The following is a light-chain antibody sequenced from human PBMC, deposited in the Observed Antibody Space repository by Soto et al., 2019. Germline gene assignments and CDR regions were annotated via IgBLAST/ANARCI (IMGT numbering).Light chain of an antibody. CDR1: SSNIGNNA. Sequence: QSVLTQPPSASGTPGQWVTISCSGSSSNIGNNAVNWYQQLPGKAPKLLIYYDDLLPSGVSDRFSGSKSGTSASLAISGLQSEDEADYYCAAWDDSLNGLVFGGGTQLTVL. CDR3: AAWDDSLNGLV. V-gene: IGLV1-36*01. CDR2: YDD. J-gene: IGLJ2*01.